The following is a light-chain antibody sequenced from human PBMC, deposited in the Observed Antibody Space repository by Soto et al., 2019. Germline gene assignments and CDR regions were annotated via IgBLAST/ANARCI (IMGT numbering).Light chain of an antibody. CDR3: HQYGSSITWT. Sequence: EVVLTQSPGTVSLSPGERATLSCRASQSVTSNYLAWYQQKPGQAPRLLIYAASSRATGIPDRFSGSGSGTDSTLSIRSLEPEDFAVYYCHQYGSSITWTFGQGTKVEIK. CDR2: AAS. J-gene: IGKJ1*01. CDR1: QSVTSNY. V-gene: IGKV3-20*01.